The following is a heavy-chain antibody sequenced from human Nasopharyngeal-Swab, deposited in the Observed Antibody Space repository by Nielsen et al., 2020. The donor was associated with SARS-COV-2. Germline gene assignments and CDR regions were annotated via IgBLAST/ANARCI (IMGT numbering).Heavy chain of an antibody. D-gene: IGHD6-19*01. CDR2: ISYDGSNK. CDR1: GLTFSSYA. J-gene: IGHJ4*02. CDR3: ARDLAVADPFDY. V-gene: IGHV3-30-3*01. Sequence: GGSLRLSCAASGLTFSSYAMHWVRQAPGKGLEWVAVISYDGSNKYYADSVKGRFTISRDNSKNTLYLQMNSLRAEDTAVYYCARDLAVADPFDYWGQGTLVTVSS.